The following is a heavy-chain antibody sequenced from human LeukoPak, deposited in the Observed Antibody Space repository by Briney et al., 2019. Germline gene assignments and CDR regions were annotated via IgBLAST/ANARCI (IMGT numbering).Heavy chain of an antibody. Sequence: ASVRVSCKASGYTFTGYYMHWVRQAPGQGLEWMGWINPNSGGTNYAQKFQGRVTMTRDTSISTAYMELSRLRSDDTAVYYCARVPGSSWSYYFDYWGQGTLVTASS. CDR2: INPNSGGT. CDR1: GYTFTGYY. V-gene: IGHV1-2*02. J-gene: IGHJ4*02. CDR3: ARVPGSSWSYYFDY. D-gene: IGHD6-13*01.